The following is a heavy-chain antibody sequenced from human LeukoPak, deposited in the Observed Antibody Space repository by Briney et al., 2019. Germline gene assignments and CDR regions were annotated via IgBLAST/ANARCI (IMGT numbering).Heavy chain of an antibody. CDR3: ARDYRGTYPPGYFDY. V-gene: IGHV4-38-2*02. CDR1: GYSISSGYY. D-gene: IGHD3-16*02. Sequence: SSETLSLTCTVSGYSISSGYYWGWIRQPPGKGLEWIGSIYHSGSTYYNPSLKSRVTISVDTSKNQFSLNLSSFTAADTAVYYCARDYRGTYPPGYFDYWGQGTLVTVSS. CDR2: IYHSGST. J-gene: IGHJ4*02.